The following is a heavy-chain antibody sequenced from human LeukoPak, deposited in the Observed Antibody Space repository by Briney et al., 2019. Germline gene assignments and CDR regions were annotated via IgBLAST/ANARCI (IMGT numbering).Heavy chain of an antibody. CDR3: AREAVVPAALFDY. Sequence: PSETLSLTCTVSGGSISSGDYYWSWIRQPPGKGLEWIGYIYYSGSTYYNPSLKSRVTISVDTSKNQFSLKLSSVTAADTAVYYCAREAVVPAALFDYWGQGTLVTVSS. D-gene: IGHD2-2*01. CDR2: IYYSGST. V-gene: IGHV4-30-4*08. CDR1: GGSISSGDYY. J-gene: IGHJ4*02.